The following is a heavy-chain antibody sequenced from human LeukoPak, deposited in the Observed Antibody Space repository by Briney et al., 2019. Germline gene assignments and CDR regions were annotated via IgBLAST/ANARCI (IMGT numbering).Heavy chain of an antibody. V-gene: IGHV3-74*01. CDR3: ARDPDSSSWSTTFDY. D-gene: IGHD6-13*01. CDR2: INSDGSST. Sequence: PGGSLRLSCAASGFTFSSYWMHWVRQAPGKGLVWVSRINSDGSSTSYADSVKGRFTISRDNAKNTLYLQMNSLRAEDTAVYYCARDPDSSSWSTTFDYWGQGTLVTVSS. CDR1: GFTFSSYW. J-gene: IGHJ4*02.